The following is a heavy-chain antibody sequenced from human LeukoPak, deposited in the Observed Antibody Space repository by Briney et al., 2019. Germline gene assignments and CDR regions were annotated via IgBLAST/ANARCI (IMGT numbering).Heavy chain of an antibody. V-gene: IGHV1-18*01. D-gene: IGHD6-13*01. CDR3: ARGPIAAAGGY. CDR2: INANNGNT. J-gene: IGHJ4*02. CDR1: GYTFTSYG. Sequence: GASVKVSCKASGYTFTSYGITWVRQAPGQGLEWMGWINANNGNTNYAQNLQGRVTMTRDTSTSTAYMELRSLRSDDTAVYYCARGPIAAAGGYWGRGTLVTVST.